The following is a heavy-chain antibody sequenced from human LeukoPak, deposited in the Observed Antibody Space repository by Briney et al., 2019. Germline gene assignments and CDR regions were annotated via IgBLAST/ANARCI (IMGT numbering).Heavy chain of an antibody. CDR3: ARLNYDFWSGYYPYYFDY. Sequence: SETLSLTCTVSGGSLSSYYWSWIRQPPGKGLEWIGYIYYSGSTNYNPSLKSRVTISVDTSKNQFSLKLSSVTAADTAVYYCARLNYDFWSGYYPYYFDYWGQGTLVTVSS. V-gene: IGHV4-59*01. J-gene: IGHJ4*02. D-gene: IGHD3-3*01. CDR1: GGSLSSYY. CDR2: IYYSGST.